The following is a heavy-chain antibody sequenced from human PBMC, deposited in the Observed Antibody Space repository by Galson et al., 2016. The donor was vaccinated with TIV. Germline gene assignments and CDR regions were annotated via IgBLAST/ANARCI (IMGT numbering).Heavy chain of an antibody. CDR2: INGGNGNT. CDR1: GYIFTNYP. CDR3: ARPPYCGGDCYKYDS. V-gene: IGHV1-3*01. J-gene: IGHJ4*02. Sequence: SVKVSCKASGYIFTNYPMHWVRHAPGQSLEWMGWINGGNGNTKYSQRFQGRVTITSDTSASTAYMELSSLRSEDSAVYYCARPPYCGGDCYKYDSWGQGTLVTVSS. D-gene: IGHD2-21*01.